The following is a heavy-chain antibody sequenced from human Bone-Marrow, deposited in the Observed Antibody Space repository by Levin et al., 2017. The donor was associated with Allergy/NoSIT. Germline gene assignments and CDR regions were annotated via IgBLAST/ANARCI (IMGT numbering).Heavy chain of an antibody. CDR2: IDPNSGGT. Sequence: ASVKVSCKASGYTFTGYYMCWVRRAPGQGLEWMGWIDPNSGGTNYAQKFQGRVTMTRDTSVTTAYMDLRRLTSDDTALYYCARCFRWSGSGNYNGMDVWGQGTTVTVSS. CDR1: GYTFTGYY. CDR3: ARCFRWSGSGNYNGMDV. D-gene: IGHD3-10*01. J-gene: IGHJ6*02. V-gene: IGHV1-2*02.